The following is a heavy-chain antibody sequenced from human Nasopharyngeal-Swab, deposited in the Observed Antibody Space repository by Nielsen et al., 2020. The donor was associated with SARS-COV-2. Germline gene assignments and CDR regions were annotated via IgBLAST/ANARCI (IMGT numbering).Heavy chain of an antibody. Sequence: GGSLRLSCAASGFTFSSYAMHWVRPAPGQGLEWVAVISYDGSNKYYADPVQGRFTISRDNSKNTVYLQMNNLRGEEKAVFYCGGGGPDYGEYDGFDPWGQGTLVTVSS. D-gene: IGHD4-17*01. J-gene: IGHJ5*02. CDR1: GFTFSSYA. CDR3: GGGGPDYGEYDGFDP. V-gene: IGHV3-30-3*01. CDR2: ISYDGSNK.